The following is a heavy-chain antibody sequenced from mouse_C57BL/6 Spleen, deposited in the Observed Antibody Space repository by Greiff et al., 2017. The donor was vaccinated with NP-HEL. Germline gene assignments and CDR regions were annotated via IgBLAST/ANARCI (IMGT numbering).Heavy chain of an antibody. J-gene: IGHJ2*01. Sequence: EVQLVESEAGLVQPGSSMKLSCTASGFTFSDYYMAWVRQVPEKGLEWVANINYDGSSTYYQDSLKGRFIISRDNEENIRYLHMSSLKSEDTATYYCERYFGNRFDYWGKGTTLTVSS. CDR3: ERYFGNRFDY. CDR1: GFTFSDYY. D-gene: IGHD2-1*01. V-gene: IGHV5-16*01. CDR2: INYDGSST.